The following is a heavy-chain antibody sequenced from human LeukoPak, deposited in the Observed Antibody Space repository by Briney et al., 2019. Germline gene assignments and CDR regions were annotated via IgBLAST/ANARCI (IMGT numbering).Heavy chain of an antibody. V-gene: IGHV1-8*01. CDR2: MNPYSTNT. CDR3: ALSLSYYNSSGYYPFDY. CDR1: GYRFIGYD. Sequence: ASVKLSCKASGYRFIGYDINWVRQATGQGLEWMGWMNPYSTNTGYAQKFQGRVTMTRITSISTAYMELSSLRSDDTAVYYCALSLSYYNSSGYYPFDYWGQGTLVTVSS. D-gene: IGHD3-22*01. J-gene: IGHJ4*02.